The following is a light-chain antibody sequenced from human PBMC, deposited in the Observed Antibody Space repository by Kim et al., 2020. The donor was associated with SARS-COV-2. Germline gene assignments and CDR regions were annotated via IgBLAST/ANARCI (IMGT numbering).Light chain of an antibody. CDR2: EVS. Sequence: QSVTISCTGTSSDVGGYKYVSWYQQHTDKAPKVMIYEVSKRPSGVPHRFSGSKSGNTASLTVSGLQAEDEADYYCSSYAGSNNYVFGTGTKVTVL. CDR1: SSDVGGYKY. V-gene: IGLV2-8*01. J-gene: IGLJ1*01. CDR3: SSYAGSNNYV.